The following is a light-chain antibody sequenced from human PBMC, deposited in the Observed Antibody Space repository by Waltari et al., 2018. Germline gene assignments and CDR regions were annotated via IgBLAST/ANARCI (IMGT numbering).Light chain of an antibody. CDR3: QKYVSLPAT. V-gene: IGKV3-20*01. CDR1: PRVGKS. Sequence: EIALPQSPGTLSLSHGERATLSCWASPRVGKSLAWYSHQPGQAPRLLIYDASSRATGIPDRFSGSGFGTDFSLTISRLEPVDFAVYYCQKYVSLPATFGQGTKVEIK. CDR2: DAS. J-gene: IGKJ1*01.